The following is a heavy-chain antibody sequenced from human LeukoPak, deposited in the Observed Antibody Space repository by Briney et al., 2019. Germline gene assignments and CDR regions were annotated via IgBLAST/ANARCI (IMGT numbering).Heavy chain of an antibody. J-gene: IGHJ4*02. Sequence: GGSLRLSCAASGFTFSSYSMNWVRQAPGKGLEWVSYISSSSTIYYADSVKGRFTISRDNAKNTLYLQMNSLRAEDTAVYYCARVRSSSWYDGEFGYWGQGTLVTVSS. CDR1: GFTFSSYS. CDR3: ARVRSSSWYDGEFGY. V-gene: IGHV3-48*04. D-gene: IGHD6-13*01. CDR2: ISSSSTI.